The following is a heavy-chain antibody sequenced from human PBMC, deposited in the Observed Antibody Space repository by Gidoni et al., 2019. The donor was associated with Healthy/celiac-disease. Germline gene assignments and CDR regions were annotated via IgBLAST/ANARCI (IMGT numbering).Heavy chain of an antibody. J-gene: IGHJ1*01. CDR3: ARVRWLQFGYFQH. Sequence: EVQLVESGGGLVQPGGSLRLSCAASGFTFSSYWMSWVRQAPGKGLEWVANIKQDGSEKYYVDSVKGRFTISRDNAKNSLYLQMNSLRAEDTAVYYCARVRWLQFGYFQHWGQGTLVTVSS. CDR1: GFTFSSYW. V-gene: IGHV3-7*03. CDR2: IKQDGSEK. D-gene: IGHD5-12*01.